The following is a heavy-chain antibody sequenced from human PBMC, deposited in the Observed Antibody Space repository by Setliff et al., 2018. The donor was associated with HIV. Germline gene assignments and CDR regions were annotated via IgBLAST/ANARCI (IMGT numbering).Heavy chain of an antibody. V-gene: IGHV4-59*12. D-gene: IGHD3-10*01. Sequence: SETLSLTCSVSGGSMSNYYWSWVRQPPGKGLEWMGDIFHTGSSTYNPSLKSRVSLSVDTSKNQFSLKLRSVTAADTAVYYCARLLNYYGNWFDPWGQGTLVTVSS. J-gene: IGHJ5*02. CDR2: IFHTGSS. CDR1: GGSMSNYY. CDR3: ARLLNYYGNWFDP.